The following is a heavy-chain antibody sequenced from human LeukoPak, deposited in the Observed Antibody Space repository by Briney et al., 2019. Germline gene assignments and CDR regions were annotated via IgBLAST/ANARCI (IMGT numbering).Heavy chain of an antibody. Sequence: KPGGSLRLSCAASGFTFSDYYMGWIRQAPGKGLEWVSYISGSGSTMFYADSVKGRFTISRDNDKNSLYLQLNSLRAEDTAVYYCARVWQQLVHYWGQGTLVTVSS. V-gene: IGHV3-11*04. CDR1: GFTFSDYY. CDR2: ISGSGSTM. D-gene: IGHD6-13*01. J-gene: IGHJ4*02. CDR3: ARVWQQLVHY.